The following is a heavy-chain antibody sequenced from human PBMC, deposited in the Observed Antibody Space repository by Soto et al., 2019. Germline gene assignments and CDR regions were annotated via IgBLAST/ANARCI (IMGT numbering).Heavy chain of an antibody. CDR3: AKEAPTYYYDSSGYTEAIFDY. Sequence: GGSLRLSCAASGFTFSSYGMHWVRQAPGKGLEWVAVISYDGSNKYYADSVKGRFTISRDNSKNTLYLQMNSLRAEDTAVYYCAKEAPTYYYDSSGYTEAIFDYWRQGTLVTVSS. D-gene: IGHD3-22*01. J-gene: IGHJ4*02. CDR2: ISYDGSNK. CDR1: GFTFSSYG. V-gene: IGHV3-30*18.